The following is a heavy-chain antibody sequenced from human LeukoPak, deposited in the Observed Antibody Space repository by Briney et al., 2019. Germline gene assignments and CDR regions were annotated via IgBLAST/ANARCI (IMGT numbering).Heavy chain of an antibody. Sequence: GGSLRLSCAASGFTFSSYSMNWVRQAPGKGLEWVSAISGSGGSTYYADSVKGRFTISRDNSKNTLYLQMNSLRAEDTAVYYCAKERSSSSWYGYFDYWGQGTLVTVSS. CDR1: GFTFSSYS. D-gene: IGHD6-13*01. CDR3: AKERSSSSWYGYFDY. J-gene: IGHJ4*02. V-gene: IGHV3-23*01. CDR2: ISGSGGST.